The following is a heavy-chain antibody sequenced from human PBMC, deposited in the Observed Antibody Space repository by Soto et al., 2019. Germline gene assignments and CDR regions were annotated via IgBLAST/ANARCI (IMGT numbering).Heavy chain of an antibody. CDR2: ISDDGSNK. V-gene: IGHV3-30*18. D-gene: IGHD6-6*01. CDR1: GFTFSSYG. Sequence: PGGSLRLSCAASGFTFSSYGMHWVRQAPGKGLEWVAVISDDGSNKYYADSVKGRFTISRDNSKNTLYLQMNSLRAEDTAVYYCAKSITARPFDYWGQGALVTVSS. J-gene: IGHJ4*02. CDR3: AKSITARPFDY.